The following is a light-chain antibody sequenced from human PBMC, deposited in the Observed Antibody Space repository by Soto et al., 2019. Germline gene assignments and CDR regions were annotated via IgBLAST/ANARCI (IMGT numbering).Light chain of an antibody. J-gene: IGLJ3*02. V-gene: IGLV1-40*01. CDR3: QSYDSSLSGSWV. CDR1: SSNTGAGYN. CDR2: DNR. Sequence: QSVLTPPPSVSGAPGQRVTISCTGSSSNTGAGYNVHWYQQLPGTAPKLLIFDNRHRPSGVPDRFSGSKSGTSASLAITGLQAEDEGDYYCQSYDSSLSGSWVFGGGTKLTVL.